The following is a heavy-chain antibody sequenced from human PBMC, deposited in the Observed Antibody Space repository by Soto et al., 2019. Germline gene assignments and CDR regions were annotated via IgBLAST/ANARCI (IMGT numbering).Heavy chain of an antibody. CDR3: ASRSSGTTGYYYGMDV. Sequence: ASVKVSCKASGYTFTSYAMHWVRQAPGQRLEWMGWINAGNGNTKYSQKFQGRVTITRDTSASTAYMELSSLRSEDTAVYYCASRSSGTTGYYYGMDVWGQGTTVTVSS. D-gene: IGHD1-7*01. CDR2: INAGNGNT. V-gene: IGHV1-3*01. CDR1: GYTFTSYA. J-gene: IGHJ6*02.